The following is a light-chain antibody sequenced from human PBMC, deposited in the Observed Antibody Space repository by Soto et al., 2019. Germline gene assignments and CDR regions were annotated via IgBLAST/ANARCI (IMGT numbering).Light chain of an antibody. Sequence: EIVLTQSPGTLSLSPGERVILSCRASESIRSNYLAWYQQKPGQAPRLLIYGASSRATGIPDRFGGSGSGTDFTLTISRLEPEDFAVYYCQQYGSTPRTFGQGTKV. J-gene: IGKJ1*01. V-gene: IGKV3-20*01. CDR1: ESIRSNY. CDR2: GAS. CDR3: QQYGSTPRT.